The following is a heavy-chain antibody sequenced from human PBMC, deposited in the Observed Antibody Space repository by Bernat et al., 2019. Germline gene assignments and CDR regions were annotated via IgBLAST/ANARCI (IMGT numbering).Heavy chain of an antibody. J-gene: IGHJ2*01. CDR3: VRDRQWGPRWYFDL. CDR2: IWYDGSNK. CDR1: GFTFRNYG. Sequence: QEQLVESGGGVAQPGMSLRLSCAASGFTFRNYGMHWVRQAPGKGLEWVAVIWYDGSNKYYADSVKGRFTFSRDNSKNMVYLQMNSLTVEDTAVYYCVRDRQWGPRWYFDLWGRGTLVTVSS. V-gene: IGHV3-33*01. D-gene: IGHD6-19*01.